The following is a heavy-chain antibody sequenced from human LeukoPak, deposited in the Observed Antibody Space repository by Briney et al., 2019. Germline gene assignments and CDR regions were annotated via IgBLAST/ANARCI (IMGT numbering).Heavy chain of an antibody. CDR2: IYYSGST. CDR1: GGSISSSSYY. Sequence: PSETLSLTCTVSGGSISSSSYYWGWIRQPPGKGLEWIGSIYYSGSTYYNPSLKSRVTISVDTSKNQFSLKLSSVTAADTAVYYCARETPYGDWDYWGQGTLVTVSS. V-gene: IGHV4-39*07. J-gene: IGHJ4*02. CDR3: ARETPYGDWDY. D-gene: IGHD4-17*01.